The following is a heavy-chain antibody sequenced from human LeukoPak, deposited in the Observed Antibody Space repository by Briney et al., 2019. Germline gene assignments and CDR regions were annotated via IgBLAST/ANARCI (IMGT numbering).Heavy chain of an antibody. D-gene: IGHD5-24*01. CDR3: ARVEMATIRD. Sequence: PSETLSLTCTVSGGSISSYHWSWFRQAPGKGLEWIGYMYNSGSTNFNPSLKSRVTISVDTSKNQFSLKLISVTAADTAVYYCARVEMATIRDWGQGTLVTVSS. CDR1: GGSISSYH. J-gene: IGHJ4*02. V-gene: IGHV4-59*01. CDR2: MYNSGST.